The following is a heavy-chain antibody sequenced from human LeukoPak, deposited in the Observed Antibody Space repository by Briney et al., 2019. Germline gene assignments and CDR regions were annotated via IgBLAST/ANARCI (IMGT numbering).Heavy chain of an antibody. CDR1: GYTLTELS. CDR2: FVPEDGET. D-gene: IGHD5-18*01. Sequence: ASVKVSCKVSGYTLTELSMHWVRQAPGKGLEWMGGFVPEDGETIYAQKFQGRVTMTEDTSTDTAYMELSSLRSEDTAVYYCATTVDTAMVIAYWGQGTLVTVSS. CDR3: ATTVDTAMVIAY. J-gene: IGHJ4*02. V-gene: IGHV1-24*01.